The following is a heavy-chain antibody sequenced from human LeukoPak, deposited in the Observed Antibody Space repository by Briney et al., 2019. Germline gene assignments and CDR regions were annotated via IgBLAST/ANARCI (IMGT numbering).Heavy chain of an antibody. V-gene: IGHV4-4*07. CDR1: GGSISSYY. D-gene: IGHD2-15*01. J-gene: IGHJ6*02. Sequence: SGTLSLTCTVSGGSISSYYWSWIRQPAGKGLEWIGRIYTSGSTNYNPSLKSRVTMSVDTSKNQFSLKLSSVTAADTAAYYCARDRWGGGSGYYYYYYGMDVWGQGTTVTVSS. CDR2: IYTSGST. CDR3: ARDRWGGGSGYYYYYYGMDV.